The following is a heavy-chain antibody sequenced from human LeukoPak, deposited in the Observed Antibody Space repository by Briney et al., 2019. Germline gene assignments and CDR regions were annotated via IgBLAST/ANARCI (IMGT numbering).Heavy chain of an antibody. V-gene: IGHV4-4*07. CDR3: ARDNWEWPLFPDYYYYMDV. CDR1: GGSISSYY. Sequence: SQTLSLTCTVSGGSISSYYWSWIRQPAGKGLEWIGRIYTSGSTNYNPPLKSRVTMSVDTSKNQFSLKLSSVTAADTAVYYCARDNWEWPLFPDYYYYMDVWGKGTTVTVSS. D-gene: IGHD3-3*01. J-gene: IGHJ6*03. CDR2: IYTSGST.